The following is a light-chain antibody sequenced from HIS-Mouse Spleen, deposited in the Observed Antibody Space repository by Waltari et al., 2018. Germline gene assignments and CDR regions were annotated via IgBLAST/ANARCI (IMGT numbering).Light chain of an antibody. CDR3: SSYAGSNNYV. Sequence: QSALTQPPSASGSPGPSVTISCTGTSSHVGGYTYVSWYQQHPGKAPKLMIYEVSKRPSGVPDRFSGSKSGNTASLTVSGLQAEDEADYYCSSYAGSNNYVFGTGTKVTVL. CDR2: EVS. CDR1: SSHVGGYTY. V-gene: IGLV2-8*01. J-gene: IGLJ1*01.